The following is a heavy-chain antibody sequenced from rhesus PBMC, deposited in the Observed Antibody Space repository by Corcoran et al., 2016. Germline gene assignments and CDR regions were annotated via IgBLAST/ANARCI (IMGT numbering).Heavy chain of an antibody. J-gene: IGHJ3*01. CDR1: GGSISGYW. CDR3: ARLFGGNAFDF. D-gene: IGHD6-25*01. V-gene: IGHV4-160*01. Sequence: QLQLQESVPGLVKPSETLSLTCAVSGGSISGYWWSWSRQPPGEGLEWSWRIDSSGSTAYNPSLKSRVTISRDTSKHQFSLKLSSVTAADTAVYYCARLFGGNAFDFWGQGLRVTVSS. CDR2: IDSSGST.